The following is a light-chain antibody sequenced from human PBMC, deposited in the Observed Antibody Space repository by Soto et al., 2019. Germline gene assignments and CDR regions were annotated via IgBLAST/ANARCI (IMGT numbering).Light chain of an antibody. CDR2: EVS. CDR3: SSYTGSSALV. Sequence: QSALTQPASVSGSPGQSITISCTGTSSDVGGYDYVSWYQHHPGKVPKLIIYEVSKRPSGVSHRFSGPKSGNTASLTISGLQAEDEADYYCSSYTGSSALVFGGGTKLTVL. CDR1: SSDVGGYDY. J-gene: IGLJ2*01. V-gene: IGLV2-14*01.